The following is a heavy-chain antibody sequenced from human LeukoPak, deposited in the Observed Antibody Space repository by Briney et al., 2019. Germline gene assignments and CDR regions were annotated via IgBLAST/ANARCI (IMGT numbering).Heavy chain of an antibody. J-gene: IGHJ4*02. Sequence: GGSLRLSCAASGFTFSSYAMHWVRQAPGKGLEWVAVISYDGSNKYYADSVKGRFTISRDNSKNTLYLQMNSLRAEDTAVYYCARDERGGWYYFDYWGQGTLVTVSS. CDR3: ARDERGGWYYFDY. CDR2: ISYDGSNK. CDR1: GFTFSSYA. D-gene: IGHD6-19*01. V-gene: IGHV3-30-3*01.